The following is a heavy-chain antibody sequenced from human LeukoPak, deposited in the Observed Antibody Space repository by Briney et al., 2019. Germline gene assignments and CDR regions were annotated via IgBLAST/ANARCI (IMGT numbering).Heavy chain of an antibody. CDR1: GGSISSYY. D-gene: IGHD3-16*01. CDR3: ARDLGGATLFFDY. CDR2: IYHSGST. V-gene: IGHV4-59*12. J-gene: IGHJ4*02. Sequence: SETPSLTCTVSGGSISSYYWSWIRQPPGKGLEWIGYIYHSGSTYYNPSLKSRVTISVDRSKNQFSLKLSSVTAADTAVYYCARDLGGATLFFDYWGQGTLVTVSS.